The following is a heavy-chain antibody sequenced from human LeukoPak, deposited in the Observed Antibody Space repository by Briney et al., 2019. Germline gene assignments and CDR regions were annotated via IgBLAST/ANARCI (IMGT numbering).Heavy chain of an antibody. CDR1: GFTFSSYW. V-gene: IGHV3-74*01. J-gene: IGHJ5*02. CDR2: INSDGSST. Sequence: GGSLRLSCAASGFTFSSYWMHWVRQAPGKGLVWVSRINSDGSSTSYADSVKGRFTISRDNAKNTLYLQMNSLRAEDTAVYYCARDSNSDIVVVVAATHNWFDPWGQGTLVTVSS. CDR3: ARDSNSDIVVVVAATHNWFDP. D-gene: IGHD2-15*01.